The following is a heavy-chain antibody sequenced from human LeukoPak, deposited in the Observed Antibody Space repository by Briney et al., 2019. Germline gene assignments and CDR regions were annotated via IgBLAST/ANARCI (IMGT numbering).Heavy chain of an antibody. CDR3: AIMHPYYDGNGYWVQ. V-gene: IGHV3-23*01. CDR1: GFTFSSYA. CDR2: INTSGGST. Sequence: GESLRLSRAASGFTFSSYAMSWVRQAPGKGLEWVSGINTSGGSTAYADSVKGRFAISRDNPRNTLYMQMNSLRAEDTALYYCAIMHPYYDGNGYWVQWGQGTLVTVSS. D-gene: IGHD3-22*01. J-gene: IGHJ4*02.